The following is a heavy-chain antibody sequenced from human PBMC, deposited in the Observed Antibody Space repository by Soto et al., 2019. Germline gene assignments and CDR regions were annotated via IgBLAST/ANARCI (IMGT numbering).Heavy chain of an antibody. J-gene: IGHJ4*01. D-gene: IGHD2-2*02. V-gene: IGHV4-31*03. CDR1: GGSISSAAYY. CDR2: ISHSGST. Sequence: QVQLQESGPGLVKPSQTLSLTCTVSGGSISSAAYYWSWIRQHPGKGLEWIGYISHSGSTYYNPSLKSRVIIPVDTSKNQFSLSLTSVTAADTAVYYCAREYTYGSNFFDCWGHGALVTVSS. CDR3: AREYTYGSNFFDC.